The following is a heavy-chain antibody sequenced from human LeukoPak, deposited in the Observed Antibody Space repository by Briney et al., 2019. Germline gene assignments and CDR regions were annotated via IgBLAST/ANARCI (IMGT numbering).Heavy chain of an antibody. J-gene: IGHJ4*02. V-gene: IGHV5-51*01. CDR3: ARLDILTGSPFDY. D-gene: IGHD3-9*01. Sequence: GESLKISCKGSGYSFTNFWIGWVRQMPGKGLEWMGIIYPGDSDPRYSPSFQGQVTISADKSISTAYLQWSSLKASDTAMYYCARLDILTGSPFDYWGQGTLVTVSS. CDR2: IYPGDSDP. CDR1: GYSFTNFW.